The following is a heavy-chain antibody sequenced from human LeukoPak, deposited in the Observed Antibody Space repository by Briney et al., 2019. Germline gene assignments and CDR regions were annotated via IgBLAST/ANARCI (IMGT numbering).Heavy chain of an antibody. CDR2: ISSSSSYI. D-gene: IGHD3-9*01. CDR3: ARDRFDWPYYGMDV. Sequence: GGSLRLSCAASGFTFSSYSMNWVRQAPGKGLEWVSSISSSSSYIYYADSVKGRFTISRDNAKNSLFLQMNSLRAEDTAVYYCARDRFDWPYYGMDVWGQGTTVTVSS. J-gene: IGHJ6*02. CDR1: GFTFSSYS. V-gene: IGHV3-21*01.